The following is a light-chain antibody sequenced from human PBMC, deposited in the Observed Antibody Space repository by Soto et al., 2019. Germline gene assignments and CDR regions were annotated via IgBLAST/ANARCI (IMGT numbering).Light chain of an antibody. Sequence: QSALTQPPSVSGSPGQSVTISCTGTSTDFVSYNRVSWYQQPPGTAPKLIIYEASNRPSGVPDRFSGSKSGNTASLTISGLQAAEEVDYYCSLYTSENTYVFGPGTKVTVL. J-gene: IGLJ1*01. CDR1: STDFVSYNR. CDR2: EAS. V-gene: IGLV2-18*01. CDR3: SLYTSENTYV.